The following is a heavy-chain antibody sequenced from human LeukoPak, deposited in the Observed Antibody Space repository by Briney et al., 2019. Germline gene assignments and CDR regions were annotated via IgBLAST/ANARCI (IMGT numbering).Heavy chain of an antibody. CDR1: GYTFTSYT. J-gene: IGHJ3*02. Sequence: ASVKVSCKASGYTFTSYTMHWVRQAPGQRLEWMGWISAGNGNTKYSQKFQGRVTIIRDTSASTAYMELSSLRSEDTAVYYCARMSTADAFDIWGQGTMVTVSS. CDR2: ISAGNGNT. CDR3: ARMSTADAFDI. V-gene: IGHV1-3*01.